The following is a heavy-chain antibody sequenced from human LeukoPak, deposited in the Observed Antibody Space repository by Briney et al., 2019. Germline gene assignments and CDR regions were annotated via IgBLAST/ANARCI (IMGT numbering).Heavy chain of an antibody. J-gene: IGHJ4*02. CDR1: GFTFSDYY. D-gene: IGHD3-10*01. CDR3: AKGGDYYGSGSYIDY. CDR2: ISSSGSTI. Sequence: PGGSLRLSCAASGFTFSDYYMSWIRQAPGKGLEWVSYISSSGSTIYYADSVKGRFTISRDNAKNSLYLQMNGLRAVDTALYYCAKGGDYYGSGSYIDYWGQGALVTVSS. V-gene: IGHV3-11*01.